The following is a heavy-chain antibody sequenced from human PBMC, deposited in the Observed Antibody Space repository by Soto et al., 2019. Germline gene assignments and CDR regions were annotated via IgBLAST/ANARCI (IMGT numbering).Heavy chain of an antibody. CDR1: GGSFSGYY. D-gene: IGHD6-19*01. J-gene: IGHJ4*02. Sequence: SETLTLTCAVYGGSFSGYYWSWIRQPPGKGLEWIGEINHSGRTNYNPSLKSRVTISVDTSKNQFSLKLSSVTAADTAVYYCARGLLWRSGWLDYWGQGTLVTVSS. CDR2: INHSGRT. CDR3: ARGLLWRSGWLDY. V-gene: IGHV4-34*01.